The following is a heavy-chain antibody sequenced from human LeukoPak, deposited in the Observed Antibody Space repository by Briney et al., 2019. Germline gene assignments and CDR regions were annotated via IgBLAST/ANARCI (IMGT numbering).Heavy chain of an antibody. J-gene: IGHJ1*01. V-gene: IGHV3-7*05. D-gene: IGHD2-2*01. CDR2: INQDGSEK. Sequence: PGGSLRLSCAASGFTFSIYWMSWVRQAPGKGLEWVASINQDGSEKYYVDSVKGRCTISRDNAKTSLYLQMSSLRAEDTAVYYCAKVDCTSTSCYWYFQHWGQGTLVTVSS. CDR1: GFTFSIYW. CDR3: AKVDCTSTSCYWYFQH.